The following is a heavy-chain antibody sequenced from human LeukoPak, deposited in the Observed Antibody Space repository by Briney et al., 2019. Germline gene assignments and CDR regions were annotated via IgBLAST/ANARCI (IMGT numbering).Heavy chain of an antibody. D-gene: IGHD3-9*01. CDR2: ISSSSRYL. J-gene: IGHJ4*02. Sequence: GGSLRLSCAASEFTFSSYSMNWVRQAPGKGLEWVSSISSSSRYLYYADSVKGRFTISRDNAKNSLYLQMNSLRAEDTAVYYCARGHWDILTGYYIDYWGQGTLVTVSS. CDR3: ARGHWDILTGYYIDY. CDR1: EFTFSSYS. V-gene: IGHV3-21*01.